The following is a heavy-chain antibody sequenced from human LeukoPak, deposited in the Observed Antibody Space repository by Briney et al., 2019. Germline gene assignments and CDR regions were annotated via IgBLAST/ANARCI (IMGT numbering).Heavy chain of an antibody. J-gene: IGHJ4*02. CDR2: IYYSGST. CDR3: ARAEYYLDY. CDR1: GGSISSYY. Sequence: PSETLSLTCTVSGGSISSYYWSWIRQPPGKGLEWIGYIYYSGSTNYNPSLKSRVTISVDTSKNQFSLKLSSVTAADTAVYYCARAEYYLDYWGQGTLVTVSS. V-gene: IGHV4-59*01.